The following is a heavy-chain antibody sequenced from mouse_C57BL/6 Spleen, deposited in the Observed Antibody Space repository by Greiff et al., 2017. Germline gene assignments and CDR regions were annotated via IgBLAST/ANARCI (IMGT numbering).Heavy chain of an antibody. CDR2: IYPGDGDT. V-gene: IGHV1-82*01. D-gene: IGHD3-2*02. CDR1: GYAFSSSW. Sequence: QVHVKQSGPELVKPGASVKISCKASGYAFSSSWMNWVKQRPGQGLEWIGRIYPGDGDTNYNGKFKGKATLTADKSSSTAYMQLSSLSSEDSAVYFCAAGRSGYSFAYWGQGTLVTVSA. CDR3: AAGRSGYSFAY. J-gene: IGHJ3*01.